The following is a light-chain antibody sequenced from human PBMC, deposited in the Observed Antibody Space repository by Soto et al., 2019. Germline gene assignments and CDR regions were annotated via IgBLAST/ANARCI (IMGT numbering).Light chain of an antibody. CDR2: DAS. J-gene: IGKJ4*01. Sequence: TQSPSTLSASVGDRVTITCRASQSISSYLAWYQQKPGQAPRLLIYDASNRATGVPARFSGSGSGTDFTLTISSLESEDFAVYYCQQRANWPLTFGGGTKVDI. CDR1: QSISSY. CDR3: QQRANWPLT. V-gene: IGKV3-11*01.